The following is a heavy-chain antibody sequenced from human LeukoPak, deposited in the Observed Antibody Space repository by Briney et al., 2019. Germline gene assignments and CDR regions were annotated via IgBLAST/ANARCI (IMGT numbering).Heavy chain of an antibody. J-gene: IGHJ6*03. Sequence: SETLSLTCTVTGTSIRSGSYYWNWIRQAAGKGLEWIGRMYIGGRTTYSPSFKSRVTISLDTTENQFSLRVRSVTAADTAIYYCAREGIAVADTYYYYYMDVWGKGTWVTVSS. CDR3: AREGIAVADTYYYYYMDV. V-gene: IGHV4-61*02. CDR2: MYIGGRT. CDR1: GTSIRSGSYY. D-gene: IGHD6-19*01.